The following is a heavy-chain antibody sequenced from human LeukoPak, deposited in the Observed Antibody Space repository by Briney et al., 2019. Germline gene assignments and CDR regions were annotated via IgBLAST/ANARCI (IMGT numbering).Heavy chain of an antibody. Sequence: VASVKVSCKASGGTFSSYAISWVRQAPGQGLGWMGGIIPIFGTANYAQKFQGRVTITADESTSTAYMELSSPRSEDTAVYYCARGARGYSYDDAFDIWGQGTMVTVSS. CDR1: GGTFSSYA. CDR2: IIPIFGTA. J-gene: IGHJ3*02. V-gene: IGHV1-69*01. CDR3: ARGARGYSYDDAFDI. D-gene: IGHD5-18*01.